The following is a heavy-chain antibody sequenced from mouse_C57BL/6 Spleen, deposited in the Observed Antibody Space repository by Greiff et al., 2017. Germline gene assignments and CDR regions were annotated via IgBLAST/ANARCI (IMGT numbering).Heavy chain of an antibody. CDR2: IYPGSGST. Sequence: QVQLKQPGAELVKPGASVKMSCKASGYTFTSYWITWVKQRPGQGLEWIGDIYPGSGSTNYNEKFKSKATLTVDTSSSTAYMQLSSLTSEDSAVYYCARGTYYGKKPYAMDYWGQGTSVTVSS. V-gene: IGHV1-55*01. J-gene: IGHJ4*01. CDR1: GYTFTSYW. D-gene: IGHD2-10*01. CDR3: ARGTYYGKKPYAMDY.